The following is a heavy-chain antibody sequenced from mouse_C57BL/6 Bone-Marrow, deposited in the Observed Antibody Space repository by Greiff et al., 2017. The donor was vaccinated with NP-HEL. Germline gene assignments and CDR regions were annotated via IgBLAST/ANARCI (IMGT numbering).Heavy chain of an antibody. CDR1: GYAFTNYL. V-gene: IGHV1-54*01. CDR3: ARYGRGYYFDY. Sequence: VQLQQSGAELVRPGTSVKVSCKASGYAFTNYLIEWVKQRPGQGLEWIGVINPGSGGTNYNEKFKGKATLTADKSSSTAYMQLSSLTSEDSAVYFCARYGRGYYFDYWGQGTTLTVSS. D-gene: IGHD1-1*01. CDR2: INPGSGGT. J-gene: IGHJ2*01.